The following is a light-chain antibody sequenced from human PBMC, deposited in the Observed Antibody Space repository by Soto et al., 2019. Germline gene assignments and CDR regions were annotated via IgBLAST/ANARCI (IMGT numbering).Light chain of an antibody. J-gene: IGKJ1*01. CDR2: GTS. CDR1: QSVNSRY. Sequence: EIVLTQSPGTLSLSPGERATLSCRASQSVNSRYFAWYQQKPGQPPRLLIYGTSSRATGIPDRFSGSGSGTDFTLTISSLESADFALYYCQQYGGNHWTFGQGTKVEIK. CDR3: QQYGGNHWT. V-gene: IGKV3-20*01.